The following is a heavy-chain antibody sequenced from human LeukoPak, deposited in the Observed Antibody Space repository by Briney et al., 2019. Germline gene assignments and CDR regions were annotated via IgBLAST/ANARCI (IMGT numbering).Heavy chain of an antibody. V-gene: IGHV4-31*03. CDR2: IYYSGST. CDR1: GGSISSGGYY. CDR3: ARADSIDAFDI. J-gene: IGHJ3*02. Sequence: SETLSLTCTVSGGSISSGGYYWSWIRQHPGKGLEWIGYIYYSGSTYYNPSLKSRVTISVDTSKNQFSLKLRSVTAADTAVYYCARADSIDAFDIWGQGTMVTVSS. D-gene: IGHD3-3*02.